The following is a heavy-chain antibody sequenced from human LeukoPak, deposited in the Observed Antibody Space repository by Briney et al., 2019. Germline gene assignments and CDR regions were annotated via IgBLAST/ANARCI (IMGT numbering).Heavy chain of an antibody. Sequence: GGSLRLSCAASGFMFRSYCMNWVRQAPGKGLEWVSGISSSGGFQYYADSVKGRFIISRDNAKNSLYLQMNTLRADDMAVYYCAREGSGSHYADYWGQGTLVIVSS. CDR3: AREGSGSHYADY. CDR2: ISSSGGFQ. V-gene: IGHV3-21*01. D-gene: IGHD1-26*01. J-gene: IGHJ4*02. CDR1: GFMFRSYC.